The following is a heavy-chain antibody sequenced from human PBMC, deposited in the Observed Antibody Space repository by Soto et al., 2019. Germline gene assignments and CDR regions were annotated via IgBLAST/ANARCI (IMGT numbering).Heavy chain of an antibody. D-gene: IGHD4-17*01. V-gene: IGHV3-66*01. CDR3: AREDELRSGLALDC. CDR2: IYRGGST. J-gene: IGHJ4*02. Sequence: EVQLVESGGDLVQPGGSLRLSCAASGLTVSNNYMSWVRQAPGKGLEWVSLIYRGGSTYYADSVKGRFTISRDNSKNTLFLQMNSLRADDTAVDYCAREDELRSGLALDCWGQGTLVTVSS. CDR1: GLTVSNNY.